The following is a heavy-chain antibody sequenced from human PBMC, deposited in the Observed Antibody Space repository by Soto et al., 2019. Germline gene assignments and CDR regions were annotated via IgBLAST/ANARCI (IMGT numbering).Heavy chain of an antibody. CDR2: IIPIFGTA. Sequence: SVKVSCKASGGTFSSYAISWVRQAPGQGLEWMGGIIPIFGTANYAQKFQGRVTITADESTSTAYMELSSLRSEDTAVYYCARGKRGDYYGPRSHTARYYYYGMDVWGQGTTVTVSS. D-gene: IGHD3-10*01. V-gene: IGHV1-69*13. CDR3: ARGKRGDYYGPRSHTARYYYYGMDV. CDR1: GGTFSSYA. J-gene: IGHJ6*02.